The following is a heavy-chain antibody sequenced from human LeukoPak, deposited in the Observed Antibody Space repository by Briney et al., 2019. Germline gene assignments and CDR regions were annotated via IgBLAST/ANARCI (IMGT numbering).Heavy chain of an antibody. V-gene: IGHV3-21*06. Sequence: GGSLRLSCAASGFTFSSYSMSWARQAPGKGLEWVSSISYGSAHIYYADSVKGRFTISRDNAKISLYLEMNSLRGEDTAIYYCARHHSQQLDAFDIWGQGTLVTVSS. CDR2: ISYGSAHI. J-gene: IGHJ3*02. D-gene: IGHD6-13*01. CDR3: ARHHSQQLDAFDI. CDR1: GFTFSSYS.